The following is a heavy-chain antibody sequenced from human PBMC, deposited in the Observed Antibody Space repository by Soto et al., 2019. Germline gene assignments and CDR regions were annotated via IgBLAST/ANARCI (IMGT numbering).Heavy chain of an antibody. J-gene: IGHJ4*02. D-gene: IGHD4-17*01. V-gene: IGHV3-30*18. CDR3: AKDWYGDYLGCIDY. Sequence: GGSLRLSCAASGFTFSSYGMHWVRQAPGKGLEWVAVISYDGSNKYYADSVKDRFTISRDNSKNTLYLQMNSLRAEDTAVYYCAKDWYGDYLGCIDYWGQGTLVTVSS. CDR2: ISYDGSNK. CDR1: GFTFSSYG.